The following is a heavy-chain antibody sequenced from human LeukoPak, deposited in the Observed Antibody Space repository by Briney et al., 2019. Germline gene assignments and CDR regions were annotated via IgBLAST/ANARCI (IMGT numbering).Heavy chain of an antibody. CDR1: GGSFSGYY. Sequence: AETLSLTCAVYGGSFSGYYWSWIRQPPGKGLEWIGEINHSGSTNYNPSLKSRVTISVDTSKNQFSLKLSSVTAAGTAVYYCARGQTYSYGYPYLYWGQGTLVTVSS. CDR2: INHSGST. V-gene: IGHV4-34*01. J-gene: IGHJ4*02. CDR3: ARGQTYSYGYPYLY. D-gene: IGHD5-18*01.